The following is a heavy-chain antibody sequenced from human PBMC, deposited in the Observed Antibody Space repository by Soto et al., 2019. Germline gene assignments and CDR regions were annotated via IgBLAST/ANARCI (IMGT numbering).Heavy chain of an antibody. J-gene: IGHJ4*02. CDR1: GFTFARYS. Sequence: GGSLRLSCAASGFTFARYSMNWVRQAPGKGLEWVSSISSTTNYIYYGDSMKGRFTISRDNAKNSLYLEMNSLRAEDTAVYYCARESEDLTSNFDYWGQGTLVTVSS. CDR3: ARESEDLTSNFDY. CDR2: ISSTTNYI. V-gene: IGHV3-21*06.